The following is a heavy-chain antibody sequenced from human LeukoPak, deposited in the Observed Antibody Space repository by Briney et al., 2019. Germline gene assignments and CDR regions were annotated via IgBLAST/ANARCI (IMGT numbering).Heavy chain of an antibody. D-gene: IGHD2-2*02. Sequence: GGSLRLSCAASGFTFRTYGMNWVRQAPGKGLEWVSAISGSGGSTYYADSVKGRFTISRDNSKNTLYLQMNSLRAEDTAVYYCVYCSSTSCYTGMDYDAFDIWGQGTMVTVSS. V-gene: IGHV3-23*01. J-gene: IGHJ3*02. CDR2: ISGSGGST. CDR1: GFTFRTYG. CDR3: VYCSSTSCYTGMDYDAFDI.